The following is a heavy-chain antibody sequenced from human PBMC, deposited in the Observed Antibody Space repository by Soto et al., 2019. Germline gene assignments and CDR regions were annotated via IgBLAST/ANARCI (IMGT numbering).Heavy chain of an antibody. CDR2: ISGSGGST. V-gene: IGHV3-23*01. CDR1: GFTFSSYA. J-gene: IGHJ4*02. CDR3: AKGATHDFWSGYLFDY. D-gene: IGHD3-3*01. Sequence: EVQLLESGGGLVQPGGSLRLSCAASGFTFSSYAMSWVRQAPGKGLEWVSAISGSGGSTYYADSVKGRFTISRDNSKNTLYLQMNSLRAEDTAVYYCAKGATHDFWSGYLFDYWGQGTPVTVSS.